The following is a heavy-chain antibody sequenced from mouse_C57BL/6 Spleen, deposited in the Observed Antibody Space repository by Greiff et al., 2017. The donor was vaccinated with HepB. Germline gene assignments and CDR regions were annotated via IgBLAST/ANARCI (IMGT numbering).Heavy chain of an antibody. CDR1: GFSFNTYA. Sequence: EVMLVESGGGLVQPKGSLKLSCAASGFSFNTYAMNWVRQAPGKGLEWVARIRSKSNNYATYYADSVKDRFTISRDDSESMLYLQMNNLKTEDTAMYYCVRPSRSYYYGSSYVGYFDVWGTGTTVTVSS. CDR3: VRPSRSYYYGSSYVGYFDV. CDR2: IRSKSNNYAT. D-gene: IGHD1-1*01. J-gene: IGHJ1*03. V-gene: IGHV10-1*01.